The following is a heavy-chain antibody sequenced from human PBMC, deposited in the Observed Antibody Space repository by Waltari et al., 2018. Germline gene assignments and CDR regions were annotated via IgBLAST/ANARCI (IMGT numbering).Heavy chain of an antibody. J-gene: IGHJ4*02. CDR1: GSSISSSSYY. V-gene: IGHV4-39*01. CDR2: MYYSGST. CDR3: VRHARTTSGGKHFDH. D-gene: IGHD2-15*01. Sequence: QLQLQESGPGLVKASETLSLTCTVSGSSISSSSYYGGWVRHPPGKGLEWIGNMYYSGSTNYTPSLKSRVTISGDTSKSQFSLKLSSVTAADTSMYYCVRHARTTSGGKHFDHWGQGMLVTVSP.